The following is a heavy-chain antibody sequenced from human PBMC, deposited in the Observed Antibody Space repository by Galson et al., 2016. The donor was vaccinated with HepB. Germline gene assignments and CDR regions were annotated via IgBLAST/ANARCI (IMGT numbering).Heavy chain of an antibody. Sequence: SETLSLTCVVSGGSISSTNWWNWVRQPPGKGLEWIGEIYHSGTTNYNPSLQSRVTLSVDKSNKQCPLKLTSVTAADTAVYYCARDQAGEILRRPLGYWGQGTLVTVSS. D-gene: IGHD4-17*01. V-gene: IGHV4-4*02. CDR3: ARDQAGEILRRPLGY. J-gene: IGHJ4*02. CDR2: IYHSGTT. CDR1: GGSISSTNW.